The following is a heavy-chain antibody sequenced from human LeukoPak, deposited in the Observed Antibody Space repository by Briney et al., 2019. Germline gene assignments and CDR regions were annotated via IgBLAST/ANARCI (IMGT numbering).Heavy chain of an antibody. CDR3: ATVGNYYDSSGYYLSY. CDR1: GGTFSSYA. J-gene: IGHJ4*02. D-gene: IGHD3-22*01. V-gene: IGHV1-69*13. Sequence: ASVKVSCKASGGTFSSYAISWVRQAPGQGLEWMGGIIPIFGTANYAQKFQGRVTITADESTSTAYMELSSLRSEDTAVYYCATVGNYYDSSGYYLSYWGQGTLVTVSS. CDR2: IIPIFGTA.